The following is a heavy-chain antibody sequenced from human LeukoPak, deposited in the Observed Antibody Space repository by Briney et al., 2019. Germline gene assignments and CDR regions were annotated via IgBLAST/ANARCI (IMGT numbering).Heavy chain of an antibody. J-gene: IGHJ3*02. V-gene: IGHV3-33*01. Sequence: LYHSINNYYAASVKGRFTISRDNSKNTLYLQMTSLRAEDTAVYYCARGLAVAAYDAFDIWGQGTMVTVSS. D-gene: IGHD6-19*01. CDR3: ARGLAVAAYDAFDI. CDR2: LYHSINN.